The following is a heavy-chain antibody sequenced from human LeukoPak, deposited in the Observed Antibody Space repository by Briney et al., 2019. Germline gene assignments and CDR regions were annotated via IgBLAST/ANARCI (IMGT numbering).Heavy chain of an antibody. CDR1: GGSISSYY. J-gene: IGHJ4*02. CDR2: TYYSGST. CDR3: ARYSIAVAGKYYFDY. Sequence: KSSETLSLTCTVSGGSISSYYWSWIRQPPGKGLEWIGYTYYSGSTNYNPSLKSRVTISVDTSKNQFSLKLSSVTAADTAVYYCARYSIAVAGKYYFDYWGQGTLVTVSS. V-gene: IGHV4-59*01. D-gene: IGHD6-19*01.